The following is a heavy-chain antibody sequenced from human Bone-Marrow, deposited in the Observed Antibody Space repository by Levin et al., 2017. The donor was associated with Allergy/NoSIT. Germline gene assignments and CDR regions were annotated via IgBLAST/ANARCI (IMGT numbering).Heavy chain of an antibody. CDR1: GGSINNYY. V-gene: IGHV4-59*08. CDR2: IYYSGIT. D-gene: IGHD3-10*01. J-gene: IGHJ4*02. Sequence: PSETLSLTCTVSGGSINNYYWSWIRQPPGKGLEWIGYIYYSGITNYNPSLKSRVTMSVDTSKNQFSLKLSSVTAADTAVFYCARGRRADGGTNVDYWGQGTLVTVSS. CDR3: ARGRRADGGTNVDY.